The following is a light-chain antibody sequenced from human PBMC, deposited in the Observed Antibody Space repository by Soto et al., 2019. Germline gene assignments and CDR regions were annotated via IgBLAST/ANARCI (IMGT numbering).Light chain of an antibody. J-gene: IGKJ1*01. CDR2: AAS. CDR1: QSISSY. V-gene: IGKV1-39*01. CDR3: QQSYSTPWT. Sequence: DMQMTQSPSSLSPSVGDRVTITCRASQSISSYLNWYQQKPGKAPKLLIYAASSLQSGVPSRFSGSGSGTDFTLTISSLQPEDFATYYCQQSYSTPWTFGQGTKVDIK.